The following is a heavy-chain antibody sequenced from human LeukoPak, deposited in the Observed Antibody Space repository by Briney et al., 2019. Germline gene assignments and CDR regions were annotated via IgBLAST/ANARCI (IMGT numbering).Heavy chain of an antibody. D-gene: IGHD6-19*01. CDR3: ATDPHRIAVAVNFDY. V-gene: IGHV1-46*01. J-gene: IGHJ4*02. CDR1: GYTFTSYY. CDR2: INPSGGST. Sequence: ASVKVSCKASGYTFTSYYMHWVRQAPGQGLEWMGIINPSGGSTSYAQKFQGRVTMTTDTSTSTAYMELRSLRSDDTAVYYCATDPHRIAVAVNFDYWGQGTLVTVSS.